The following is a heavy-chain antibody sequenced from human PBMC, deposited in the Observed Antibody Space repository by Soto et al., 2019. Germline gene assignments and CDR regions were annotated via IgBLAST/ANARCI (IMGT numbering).Heavy chain of an antibody. CDR2: ISGSGGST. Sequence: GGSLRLSCAASGFTFSSYAMSWVRQAPGKGLEWVSAISGSGGSTYYADSVKGWFTISRDNSKNTLYLQMNSLRAEDTAVYYCANFPYCSSTSCYPHTLTLDYWGQGTLVTVSS. V-gene: IGHV3-23*01. D-gene: IGHD2-2*01. J-gene: IGHJ4*02. CDR3: ANFPYCSSTSCYPHTLTLDY. CDR1: GFTFSSYA.